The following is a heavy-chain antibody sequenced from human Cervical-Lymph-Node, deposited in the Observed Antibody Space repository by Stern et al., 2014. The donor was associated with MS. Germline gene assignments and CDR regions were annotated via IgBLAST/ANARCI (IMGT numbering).Heavy chain of an antibody. J-gene: IGHJ4*02. CDR2: IFYRGDT. CDR3: ARVYGSGWFATH. V-gene: IGHV4-31*03. D-gene: IGHD6-19*01. CDR1: GGSINSDLYY. Sequence: QLQLQESGPGLVRPSQTLSVTCTVSGGSINSDLYYWTWIRQHPGKGLEWIGYIFYRGDTHYNPSLKSRLTISLDKSANQFSLKLRSVTAADTAVYYCARVYGSGWFATHWGQGTLVTVSS.